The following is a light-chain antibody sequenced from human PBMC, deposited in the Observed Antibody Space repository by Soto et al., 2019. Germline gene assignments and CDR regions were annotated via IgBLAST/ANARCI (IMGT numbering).Light chain of an antibody. CDR1: SSNIGAGYD. Sequence: QLVLTQPPSVSGAPGQRVTNSCTGSSSNIGAGYDVHWYRQLPGTAPKLLIYGNNNRPSGVPDRFSGSKSGTSASLAITGLQAEDEADYYCQSFDNSLSGVLFGGGTQLTVL. CDR2: GNN. V-gene: IGLV1-40*01. J-gene: IGLJ2*01. CDR3: QSFDNSLSGVL.